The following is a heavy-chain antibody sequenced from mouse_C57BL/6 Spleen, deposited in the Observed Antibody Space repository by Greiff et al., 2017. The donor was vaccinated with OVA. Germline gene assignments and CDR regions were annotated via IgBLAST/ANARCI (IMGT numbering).Heavy chain of an antibody. CDR1: GYTFTSYW. CDR3: ARRSSGYGAMDY. CDR2: IDPSDSYT. D-gene: IGHD3-2*02. Sequence: VQLQQPGAELVMPGASVKLSCKASGYTFTSYWMHWVKQRPGQGLEWIGEIDPSDSYTNYNQKFKGKSTLTVDKSSSTAYMQLSSLTSEDSAVYYCARRSSGYGAMDYWGQGTSVTVSS. J-gene: IGHJ4*01. V-gene: IGHV1-69*01.